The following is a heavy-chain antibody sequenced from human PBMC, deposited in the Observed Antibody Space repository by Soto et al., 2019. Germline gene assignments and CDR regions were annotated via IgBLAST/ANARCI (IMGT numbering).Heavy chain of an antibody. J-gene: IGHJ4*02. CDR1: ESTVSRDW. CDR3: SGGVGDAF. Sequence: EVHLVESGGGLVQTGGSLRLSCAIFESTVSRDWMNWVRQAPGKGLEWVAHINQDGSEKYYVDSVKGRFTISRDNAKNSLYLQMTSLSPADTAMYYGSGGVGDAFWGQGTLVTVSS. V-gene: IGHV3-7*04. CDR2: INQDGSEK. D-gene: IGHD1-26*01.